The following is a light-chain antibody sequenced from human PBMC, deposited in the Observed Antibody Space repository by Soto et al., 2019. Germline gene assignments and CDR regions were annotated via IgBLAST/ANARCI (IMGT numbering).Light chain of an antibody. J-gene: IGLJ7*01. CDR1: SGQSSYA. V-gene: IGLV4-69*01. CDR2: LKSDGSH. Sequence: QLVLTQSPSVSASLGASVKLTCTLSSGQSSYAIAWYQQQPGKGPRFLMKLKSDGSHTKGDGIPDRFSGSSSGAERHLTISGLQSDDEGDYYCQAWGTSAVFGGGTQLTVL. CDR3: QAWGTSAV.